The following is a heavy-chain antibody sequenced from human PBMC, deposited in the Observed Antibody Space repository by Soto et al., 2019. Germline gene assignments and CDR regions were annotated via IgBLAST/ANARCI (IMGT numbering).Heavy chain of an antibody. V-gene: IGHV3-21*01. CDR2: IGSSGIYI. CDR1: GFAISSYS. D-gene: IGHD5-18*01. CDR3: AREVDTSMGNEASDI. Sequence: GGSLRLSCAAPGFAISSYSMSWVRQAPGKGLEWVSSIGSSGIYIYYADSMRGRFTISRDNAKNSLFLQMNSLRAEDTAVHYCAREVDTSMGNEASDIWGQGTMVTVSS. J-gene: IGHJ3*02.